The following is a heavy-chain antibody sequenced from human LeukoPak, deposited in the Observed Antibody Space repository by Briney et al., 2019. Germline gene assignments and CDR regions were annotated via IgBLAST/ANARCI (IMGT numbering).Heavy chain of an antibody. CDR3: ARAGSYHPFFDY. CDR1: GGSFSGYY. CDR2: INHSGST. D-gene: IGHD1-26*01. J-gene: IGHJ4*02. V-gene: IGHV4-34*01. Sequence: SETLSLTCAVYGGSFSGYYWSWIRQPPGKGLEWIGEINHSGSTNYNPSLKSRVTISVDTSKNQFSLKLSSVTAADTAVYYCARAGSYHPFFDYWGQGTLVTVSS.